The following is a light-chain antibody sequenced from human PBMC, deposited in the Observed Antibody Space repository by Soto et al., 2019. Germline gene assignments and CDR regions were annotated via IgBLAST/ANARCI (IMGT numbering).Light chain of an antibody. V-gene: IGKV3-11*01. J-gene: IGKJ2*01. CDR3: QQRGDWPT. CDR2: DAF. CDR1: QSVSGH. Sequence: EIVLTQSPATLSLSPEERATLSCRDSQSVSGHLAWYQQKPGQAPRLLIYDAFNRATGIPARFSGSGSGTDFTLTINSLEPEDSAVYYCQQRGDWPTFGQGTKLEI.